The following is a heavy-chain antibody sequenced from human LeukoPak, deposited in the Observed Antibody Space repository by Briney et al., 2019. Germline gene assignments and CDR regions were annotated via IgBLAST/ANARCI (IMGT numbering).Heavy chain of an antibody. D-gene: IGHD6-19*01. CDR2: IKQDGSEK. V-gene: IGHV3-7*01. J-gene: IGHJ4*02. CDR3: ARDAPIAVAGIGDY. Sequence: GGSLRLSCAASGFTFSSYWMSWVRQAPGKGLEWVANIKQDGSEKYYVDSVKGRFTISRDNAKNSLYLQMNSLSAEDTAVYYRARDAPIAVAGIGDYWGQGTLVTVSS. CDR1: GFTFSSYW.